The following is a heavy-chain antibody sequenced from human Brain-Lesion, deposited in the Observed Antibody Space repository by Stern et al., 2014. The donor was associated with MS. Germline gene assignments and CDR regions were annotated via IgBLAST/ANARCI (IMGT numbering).Heavy chain of an antibody. CDR3: ARGRVVPGFQYYATDV. CDR1: GGSISSGGYY. D-gene: IGHD2-2*01. J-gene: IGHJ6*02. Sequence: QVQLQESGPGLVKPSQTLSLSCTVSGGSISSGGYYWSWIRQPAGKGLEWIGRIFNSGSTSYNPPPKSRVTISKDTSKNQVSLRVNSMTAADTAVYYCARGRVVPGFQYYATDVWGQGTTVIVSS. V-gene: IGHV4-61*02. CDR2: IFNSGST.